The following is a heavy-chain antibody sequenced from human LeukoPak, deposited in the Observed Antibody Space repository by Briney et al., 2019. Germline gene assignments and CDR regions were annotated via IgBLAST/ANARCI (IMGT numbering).Heavy chain of an antibody. D-gene: IGHD1-14*01. V-gene: IGHV6-1*01. CDR3: ARDRSTTWVDY. J-gene: IGHJ4*02. Sequence: SQTLSLTCAISGDSVSSNSAAWNWIRQSQSRGLEWLGRAYYRSKWYIDYALSVKSRITISPDTSKNQFSLQLNSVTPEDTAIYYCARDRSTTWVDYWGQGTLVTVSS. CDR1: GDSVSSNSAA. CDR2: AYYRSKWYI.